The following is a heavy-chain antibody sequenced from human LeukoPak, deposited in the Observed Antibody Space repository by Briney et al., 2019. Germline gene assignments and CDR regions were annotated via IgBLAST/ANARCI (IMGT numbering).Heavy chain of an antibody. CDR3: VREGNELLSKNFDY. CDR2: TNPHSGGT. Sequence: ASVKVSCTASGFTFTGYYIHWVRQAPGQGLEWMGYTNPHSGGTNSPQKFQGRVTMTTDTSISAAYMELSSLISDDTAMYYCVREGNELLSKNFDYWGQGTLVTVSS. CDR1: GFTFTGYY. D-gene: IGHD2-21*02. V-gene: IGHV1-2*02. J-gene: IGHJ4*02.